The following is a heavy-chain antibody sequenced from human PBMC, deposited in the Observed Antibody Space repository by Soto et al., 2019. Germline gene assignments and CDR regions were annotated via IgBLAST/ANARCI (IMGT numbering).Heavy chain of an antibody. CDR2: IYHSGST. Sequence: SETLSLTCDVSGDSISSNNWWSWVRQTPGKGLEWIGEIYHSGSTYYNPSLKSRVTMSVDTSKNQFSLKLSSVTAADTAVYYCARTSGTALLHYWGQGTLVTVSS. J-gene: IGHJ4*02. CDR3: ARTSGTALLHY. CDR1: GDSISSNNW. V-gene: IGHV4-4*02. D-gene: IGHD1-26*01.